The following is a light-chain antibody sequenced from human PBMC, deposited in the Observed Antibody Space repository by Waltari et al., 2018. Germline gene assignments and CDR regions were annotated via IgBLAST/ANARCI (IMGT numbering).Light chain of an antibody. CDR3: QQSYSTLAWT. CDR2: AAS. CDR1: QTITSY. V-gene: IGKV1-39*01. Sequence: DIQMTQSPASLSASVGDRVTITCLASQTITSYLNWYQHRPGKPPQLLIFAASRLQNGVPSRFSGSGSGTTFSLTISNVQPEDFATYFCQQSYSTLAWTFGQGTKVEIK. J-gene: IGKJ1*01.